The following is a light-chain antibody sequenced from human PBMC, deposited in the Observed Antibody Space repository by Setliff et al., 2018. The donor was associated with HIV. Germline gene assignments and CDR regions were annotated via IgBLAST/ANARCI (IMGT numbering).Light chain of an antibody. CDR3: SSYTNTPLYV. J-gene: IGLJ1*01. Sequence: QSALTQPASVSGSPGQSITISCTGTSSDVGTYNFVSWYQQHPGKAPKLMIYDVSNRPSGVSNRFSGSKSGNTASLTISGLQAEDEADYYCSSYTNTPLYVFGTGTKVTVL. V-gene: IGLV2-14*03. CDR2: DVS. CDR1: SSDVGTYNF.